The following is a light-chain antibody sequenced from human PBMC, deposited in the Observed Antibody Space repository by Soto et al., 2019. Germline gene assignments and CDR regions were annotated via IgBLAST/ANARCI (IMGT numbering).Light chain of an antibody. J-gene: IGKJ1*01. V-gene: IGKV3-11*01. Sequence: EIVLTQSPCTLSLSPGERATLSCRASQSVNSRLAWYQHKPGQAPRLLISGASSRATGIPDRFSGSGSGTDFTLTISSLEPEDFAVYYCQQRSNWPRTFGQGTKVDIK. CDR1: QSVNSR. CDR3: QQRSNWPRT. CDR2: GAS.